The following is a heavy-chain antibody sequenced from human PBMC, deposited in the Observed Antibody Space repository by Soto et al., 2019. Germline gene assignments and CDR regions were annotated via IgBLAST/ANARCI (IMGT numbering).Heavy chain of an antibody. D-gene: IGHD1-26*01. CDR2: INDSGSA. CDR1: GGSMSSYY. J-gene: IGHJ4*03. Sequence: QVQLQESGPGLVKPSETLSLTCTDSGGSMSSYYWNWIRQPPGRGLEWIGYINDSGSAHYNPSLKSRVTISVDTFKNQFSLKLTSVTAADTAVYYCARGGGYHDYWGQGTLVTVSS. V-gene: IGHV4-59*01. CDR3: ARGGGYHDY.